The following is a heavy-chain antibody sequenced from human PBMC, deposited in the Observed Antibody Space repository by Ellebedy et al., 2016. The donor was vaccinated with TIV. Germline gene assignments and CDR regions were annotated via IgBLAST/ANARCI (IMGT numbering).Heavy chain of an antibody. CDR1: GFSLNTSGMC. CDR3: ARISRGRRKYFGMDV. J-gene: IGHJ6*02. D-gene: IGHD3-10*01. Sequence: SGPTLVKPTQTLTLTCTFSGFSLNTSGMCVSWIRQPPGKALEWLALIDWDDEKNYSTSLKTRLTISKDTSKNQVVLTMTNMAPVDTATYYCARISRGRRKYFGMDVWGQGSTVTVSS. CDR2: IDWDDEK. V-gene: IGHV2-70*01.